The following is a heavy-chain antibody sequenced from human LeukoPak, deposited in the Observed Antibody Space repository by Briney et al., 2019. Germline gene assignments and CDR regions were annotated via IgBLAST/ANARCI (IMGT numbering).Heavy chain of an antibody. CDR1: GYSISSGYY. Sequence: PSETLSLTCTVSGYSISSGYYWGWIRQPPGKGLEWIGSIYHSGSTYYNPSLKSRVTISVDTSKNQFSLKLSSVTAADTAVYYCARLPNYYYSYMDVWGKGTTVTISS. V-gene: IGHV4-38-2*02. CDR2: IYHSGST. CDR3: ARLPNYYYSYMDV. J-gene: IGHJ6*03.